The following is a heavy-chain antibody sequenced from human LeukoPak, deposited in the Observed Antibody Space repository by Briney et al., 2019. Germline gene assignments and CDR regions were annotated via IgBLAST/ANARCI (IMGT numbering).Heavy chain of an antibody. CDR2: IPYDGSNK. V-gene: IGHV3-30-3*01. Sequence: GRSLRLSCAASGFTFSSYAMHWVRQAPGKGLEWVAVIPYDGSNKYYADSVKGRFTISRDNSKNTLYLQMNSLRAEDTAVYYCARGTIFGVPRPNYYYYYMDVWGKGTTVTVSS. D-gene: IGHD3-3*01. J-gene: IGHJ6*03. CDR1: GFTFSSYA. CDR3: ARGTIFGVPRPNYYYYYMDV.